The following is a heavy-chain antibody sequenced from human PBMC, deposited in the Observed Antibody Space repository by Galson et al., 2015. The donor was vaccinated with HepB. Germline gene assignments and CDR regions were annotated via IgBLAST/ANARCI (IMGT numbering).Heavy chain of an antibody. CDR2: MNPDSGKT. V-gene: IGHV1-8*01. Sequence: SVKVSCKASGYTFTSYDINWVRQATGQGLEWMGWMNPDSGKTGYVQKFKGRVTMTRNTSINTAYMELSGLTSEDTAVYYCAKGGGVVVPAAIEEPYDVDHWGQGTLVTVSS. J-gene: IGHJ4*02. CDR3: AKGGGVVVPAAIEEPYDVDH. D-gene: IGHD2-2*01. CDR1: GYTFTSYD.